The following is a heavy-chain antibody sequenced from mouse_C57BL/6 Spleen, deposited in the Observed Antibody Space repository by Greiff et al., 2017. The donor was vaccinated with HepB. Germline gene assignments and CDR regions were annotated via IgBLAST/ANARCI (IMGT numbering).Heavy chain of an antibody. D-gene: IGHD2-3*01. CDR1: GYSFTGYY. CDR3: ARSDGYYKGYFYY. Sequence: EVQLQQSGPELVKPGASVKISCKASGYSFTGYYMNWVKQSPEKSLEWIGEINPSTGGTTYNKKFKAKATLTVDKYSSKAYMHLKSLTSEDYAVYYCARSDGYYKGYFYYWGQGTTRTVSS. J-gene: IGHJ2*01. V-gene: IGHV1-42*01. CDR2: INPSTGGT.